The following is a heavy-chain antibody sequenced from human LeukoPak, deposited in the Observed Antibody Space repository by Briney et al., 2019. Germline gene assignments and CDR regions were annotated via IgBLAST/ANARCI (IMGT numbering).Heavy chain of an antibody. CDR3: ARDKGGGEGSKFDS. D-gene: IGHD2-21*01. V-gene: IGHV3-7*03. J-gene: IGHJ4*02. CDR2: IKQDGNEK. CDR1: GFTFSSYW. Sequence: GGSLRLSCAASGFTFSSYWMSWVRQAPGEGLEWVANIKQDGNEKHYVDSVKGRFTISRDNVKNSLYLQMNSVRAEDTAFYYCARDKGGGEGSKFDSWGQGTLVTVSS.